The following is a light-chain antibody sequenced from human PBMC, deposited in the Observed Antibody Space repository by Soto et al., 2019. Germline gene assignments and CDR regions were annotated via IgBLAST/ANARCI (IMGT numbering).Light chain of an antibody. CDR3: QQYGSSGT. V-gene: IGKV3-20*01. CDR2: GAS. CDR1: QRVSGNY. Sequence: EIVLPQSPGTLSLSPGAPAPLSGRASQRVSGNYLAWSRQVHGQDPRLLIYGASNRATGIPDRFSGSGSGTDFTLTISRLEPEDFAVYYCQQYGSSGTVGKGTKV. J-gene: IGKJ1*01.